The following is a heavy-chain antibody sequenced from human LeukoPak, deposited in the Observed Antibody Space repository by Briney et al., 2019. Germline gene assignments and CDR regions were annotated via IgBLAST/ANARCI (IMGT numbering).Heavy chain of an antibody. J-gene: IGHJ4*02. D-gene: IGHD3-16*01. Sequence: SETLSLTCAVSGGSLNKYYWTWIRQPPGKELEWIGYIFHSGSSKSNPSLKSRVTISVDTSKNQFSLNLNSVTTADTAVYYCTRGAGWLIDYWGQGILVTVSS. CDR3: TRGAGWLIDY. V-gene: IGHV4-59*01. CDR1: GGSLNKYY. CDR2: IFHSGSS.